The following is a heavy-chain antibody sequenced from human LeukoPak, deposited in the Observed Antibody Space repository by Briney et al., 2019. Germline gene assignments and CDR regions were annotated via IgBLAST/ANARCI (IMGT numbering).Heavy chain of an antibody. V-gene: IGHV4-39*07. CDR2: IYYSGRI. CDR3: ARDLDYGDYVAFDI. CDR1: GGSISSNTYY. Sequence: PSETLSLTCTVSGGSISSNTYYWGWIRQPPGKGLEWIGSIYYSGRINYNPSLKSRVSIAVDTSKNQFSLKLSSVTAADTAVYYCARDLDYGDYVAFDIWGQGTMVTVSS. J-gene: IGHJ3*02. D-gene: IGHD4-17*01.